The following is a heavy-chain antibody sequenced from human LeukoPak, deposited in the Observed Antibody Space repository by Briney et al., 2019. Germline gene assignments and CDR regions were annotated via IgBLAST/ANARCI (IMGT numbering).Heavy chain of an antibody. CDR1: GGTFSSYA. J-gene: IGHJ4*02. V-gene: IGHV1-69*05. D-gene: IGHD3-22*01. Sequence: SVKVSCKASGGTFSSYAISWVRQAPGQGLEWMGGIIPIFGTANYAQKFQGRVTITTDESTSTAYMELSSLRSEDTAVYYCARHYDSSGYSLTAFDHWGQGTLVTLSS. CDR3: ARHYDSSGYSLTAFDH. CDR2: IIPIFGTA.